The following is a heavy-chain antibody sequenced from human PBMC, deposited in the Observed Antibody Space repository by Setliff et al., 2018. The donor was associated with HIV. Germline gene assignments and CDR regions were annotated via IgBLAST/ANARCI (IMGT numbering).Heavy chain of an antibody. J-gene: IGHJ5*01. D-gene: IGHD2-8*01. CDR1: GFTFSDYG. CDR3: ARPLLRTNTVYGILGNWIDS. V-gene: IGHV3-33*01. CDR2: IWYDGSNK. Sequence: PGGSLRLSCAASGFTFSDYGMLWVRQAPGKGLEWVALIWYDGSNKYYAESVRGRFTISRDNSKKSLFLQMNSLRVDDTAVYYCARPLLRTNTVYGILGNWIDSWGQGTLVTVSS.